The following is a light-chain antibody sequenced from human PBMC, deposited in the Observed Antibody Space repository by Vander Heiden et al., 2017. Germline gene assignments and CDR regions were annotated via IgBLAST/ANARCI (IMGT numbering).Light chain of an antibody. CDR1: QSVSSY. Sequence: EIVLTQSPATLSLSPGERATLSCRASQSVSSYLAWYQQKPGQSPRLLIYDASNRATGIPARCSGSGAGTDFTLTSSSRELEDFAVYYCQQHSNWPRVTFGHGTKVDIK. J-gene: IGKJ3*01. CDR2: DAS. V-gene: IGKV3-11*01. CDR3: QQHSNWPRVT.